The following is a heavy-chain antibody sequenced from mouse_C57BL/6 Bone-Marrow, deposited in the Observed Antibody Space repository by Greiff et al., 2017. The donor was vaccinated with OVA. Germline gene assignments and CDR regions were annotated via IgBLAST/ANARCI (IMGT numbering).Heavy chain of an antibody. CDR3: TPNWYFDY. D-gene: IGHD4-1*01. J-gene: IGHJ2*01. CDR1: GFNIKDDY. CDR2: IDPENGDT. V-gene: IGHV14-4*01. Sequence: LVESGAELVRPGASVKLSCTASGFNIKDDYMHWVKPRPEQGLEWIGWIDPENGDTEYASKFQGKATITADTSSNTAYLQLSSLTSEDTAVYYCTPNWYFDYWGQGTTLTVSS.